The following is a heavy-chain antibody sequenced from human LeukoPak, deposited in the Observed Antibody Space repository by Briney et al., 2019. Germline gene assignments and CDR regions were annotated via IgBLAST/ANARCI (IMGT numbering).Heavy chain of an antibody. CDR3: ARDRWFGEFNL. CDR1: GFTFSSYE. Sequence: GSLRLSCAASGFTFSSYEMNWVRQAPGKGLEWVSYISSSGSTIYYADSVKGRFTISRDNAKNSLYLQMNSLRAENTAVYYCARDRWFGEFNLWGRGTLVTVSS. D-gene: IGHD3-10*01. J-gene: IGHJ2*01. CDR2: ISSSGSTI. V-gene: IGHV3-48*03.